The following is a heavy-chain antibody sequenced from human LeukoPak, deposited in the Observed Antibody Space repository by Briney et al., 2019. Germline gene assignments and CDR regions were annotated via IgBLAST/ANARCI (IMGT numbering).Heavy chain of an antibody. CDR1: GYSIGSGYY. V-gene: IGHV4-38-2*01. CDR2: IYHSGST. D-gene: IGHD2-2*01. CDR3: ARVEVVPAAPDY. Sequence: ASETLSLTCAVSGYSIGSGYYWGWIRQPPGKGLEWIGSIYHSGSTYYNPSLKSRVTISVDTSKNQFSLKLSSVTAADTAVYYCARVEVVPAAPDYWGQGTLVTVSS. J-gene: IGHJ4*02.